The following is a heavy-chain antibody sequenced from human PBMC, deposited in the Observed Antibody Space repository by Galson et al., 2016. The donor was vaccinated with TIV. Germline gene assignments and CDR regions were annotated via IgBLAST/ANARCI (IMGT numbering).Heavy chain of an antibody. CDR1: GYSFTTYW. Sequence: QSGAEVKKPGESLKISCKASGYSFTTYWIGWVRQMPGKGLEWMGIIYPGDSDTRYNPSFQGQVTITADKSITTAYLQWSSLKASDTAMYYCATSSGHYYGLDVWGQGTPDTVSS. V-gene: IGHV5-51*01. J-gene: IGHJ6*02. D-gene: IGHD5-12*01. CDR2: IYPGDSDT. CDR3: ATSSGHYYGLDV.